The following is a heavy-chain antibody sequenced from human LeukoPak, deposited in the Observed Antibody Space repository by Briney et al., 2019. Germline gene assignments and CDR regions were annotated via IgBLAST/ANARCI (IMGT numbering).Heavy chain of an antibody. CDR3: ARDPGRCGGDCYEYYYYGMDV. CDR1: GYTFTSYG. D-gene: IGHD2-21*02. CDR2: ISAYNGNT. V-gene: IGHV1-18*01. Sequence: ASVKVSCEASGYTFTSYGISWVRQAPGQGLEWMGWISAYNGNTNYAQKLQGRVTMTTDTSTSTAYMELRSLRSDDTAVYYCARDPGRCGGDCYEYYYYGMDVWGQGTTVTVSS. J-gene: IGHJ6*02.